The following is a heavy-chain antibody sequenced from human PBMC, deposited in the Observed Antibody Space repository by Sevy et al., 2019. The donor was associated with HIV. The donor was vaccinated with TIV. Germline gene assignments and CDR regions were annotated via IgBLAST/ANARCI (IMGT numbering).Heavy chain of an antibody. CDR2: ISGSGGST. Sequence: GGSPRLSCAASGFTFSSYAMSWVRQAPGKGLEWVSAISGSGGSTYYADSVKGRFTISRDNSKNTLYLQMNSLRAEDTAVYYCAKAWASIVGATLDYWGQGTLVTVSS. CDR1: GFTFSSYA. CDR3: AKAWASIVGATLDY. D-gene: IGHD1-26*01. V-gene: IGHV3-23*01. J-gene: IGHJ4*02.